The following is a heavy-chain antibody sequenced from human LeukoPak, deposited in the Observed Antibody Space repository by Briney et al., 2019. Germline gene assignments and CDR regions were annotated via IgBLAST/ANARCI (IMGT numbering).Heavy chain of an antibody. CDR1: GVSVTSGTYH. J-gene: IGHJ5*02. V-gene: IGHV4-39*07. CDR3: ATHNYYDGRGRFDP. D-gene: IGHD3-16*01. CDR2: VYFDGST. Sequence: SETLSLTCSVSGVSVTSGTYHWAWIRQAPEKGLEWIGSVYFDGSTHYNPSLQSRLTISVDTSKNQFSLRLSSVTAADTAVYYCATHNYYDGRGRFDPWGQGTMVTVS.